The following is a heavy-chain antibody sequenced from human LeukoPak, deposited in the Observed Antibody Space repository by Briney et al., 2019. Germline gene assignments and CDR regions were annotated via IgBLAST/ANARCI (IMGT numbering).Heavy chain of an antibody. CDR2: ISSSGSTI. D-gene: IGHD5-24*01. V-gene: IGHV3-11*04. CDR1: GFTFSDYY. CDR3: ARDYKYAFDN. Sequence: PGGSLRLSCAASGFTFSDYYMSWIRQAPGKGLEWVSYISSSGSTIYYADSVKGRFTISGDKAKNSLYLQMNSLRVEDTAVYCCARDYKYAFDNWGQGTLVTASS. J-gene: IGHJ4*02.